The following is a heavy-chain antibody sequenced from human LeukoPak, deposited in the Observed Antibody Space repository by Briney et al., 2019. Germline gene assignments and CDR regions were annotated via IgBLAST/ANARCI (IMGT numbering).Heavy chain of an antibody. CDR1: GYTFTGYY. V-gene: IGHV1-69*04. D-gene: IGHD3-22*01. CDR2: IIPILGIA. CDR3: ARERQYYYDSTHYFDY. J-gene: IGHJ4*02. Sequence: GASVKVSCKASGYTFTGYYMHWVRQAPGQGLEWMGRIIPILGIANYAQKFQGRVTITADKSTSTAYMELSSLRSEDTAVYYCARERQYYYDSTHYFDYWGQGTLVTVSS.